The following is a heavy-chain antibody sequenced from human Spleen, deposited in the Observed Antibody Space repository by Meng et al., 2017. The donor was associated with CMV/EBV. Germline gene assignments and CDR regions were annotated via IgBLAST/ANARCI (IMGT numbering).Heavy chain of an antibody. V-gene: IGHV1-3*01. CDR3: ARDRMTVLDN. CDR2: INGDNGYT. J-gene: IGHJ4*02. D-gene: IGHD2-21*02. CDR1: GYSFKTYA. Sequence: TRHASGYSFKTYAMHWVRQAPGQRPEWMGWINGDNGYTEYPQRFQGRVSLTRDTSASTVYLEVSSLTYEDTALYYCARDRMTVLDNWGQGTLVTVSS.